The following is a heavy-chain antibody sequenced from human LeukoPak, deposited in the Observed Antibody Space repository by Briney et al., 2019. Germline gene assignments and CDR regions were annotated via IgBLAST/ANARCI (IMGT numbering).Heavy chain of an antibody. CDR1: GFTVSSNY. CDR3: AKTQRDCSSTSCSRYFGMDV. J-gene: IGHJ6*02. V-gene: IGHV3-23*01. Sequence: GGSLRLSCAASGFTVSSNYMTWVRQAPGKGLEWVSAISGSSDSTLFADSVKGRFTISRDNSKNTLYLQKNSLRAEDTAVYYCAKTQRDCSSTSCSRYFGMDVWGQGTTVTVSS. D-gene: IGHD2-2*01. CDR2: ISGSSDST.